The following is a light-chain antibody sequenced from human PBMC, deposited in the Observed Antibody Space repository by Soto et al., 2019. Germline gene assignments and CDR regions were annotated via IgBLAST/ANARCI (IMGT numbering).Light chain of an antibody. Sequence: QSVLTQPPSASWTPGQRVTISCSGSSSNIGSEYVVWYQHLPGTAPKLLIYRNNQRPSGVPDRFAGSKSGTSASLAISGLRSEDEADYYCAARDDSLSGHWVFGGGTKLTVL. CDR1: SSNIGSEY. V-gene: IGLV1-47*01. J-gene: IGLJ3*02. CDR3: AARDDSLSGHWV. CDR2: RNN.